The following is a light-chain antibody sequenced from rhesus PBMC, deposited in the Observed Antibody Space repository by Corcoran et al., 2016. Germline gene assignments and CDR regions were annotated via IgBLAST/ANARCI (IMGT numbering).Light chain of an antibody. J-gene: IGLJ1*01. V-gene: IGLV2-13*02. CDR3: SSYASSSTFI. Sequence: QSAPTKPPSVSGSPGQSVTISCTGTSSDVGGYNYVSWYQQHPGKAPKLMIYDVSKRPSGVSDRFSGSKSGNTASLTISGLQAEDEADYYCSSYASSSTFIFGAGTRLTVL. CDR1: SSDVGGYNY. CDR2: DVS.